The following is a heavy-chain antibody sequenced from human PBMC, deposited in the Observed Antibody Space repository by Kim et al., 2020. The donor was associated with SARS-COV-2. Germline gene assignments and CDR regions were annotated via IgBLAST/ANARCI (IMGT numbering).Heavy chain of an antibody. D-gene: IGHD6-13*01. CDR1: GFTFSSYA. J-gene: IGHJ6*02. V-gene: IGHV3-30*04. CDR2: ISYDGSNK. CDR3: ARDRSSSWYGGVYYYYGMDV. Sequence: GGSLRLSCAASGFTFSSYAMHWVRQAPGKGLEWVAVISYDGSNKYYADSVKGRFTISRDNSKNTLYLQMNSLRAEDTAVYYCARDRSSSWYGGVYYYYGMDVWGQGTTVTVSS.